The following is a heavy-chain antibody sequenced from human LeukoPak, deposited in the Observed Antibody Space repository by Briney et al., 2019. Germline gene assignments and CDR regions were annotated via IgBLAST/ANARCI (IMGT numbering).Heavy chain of an antibody. V-gene: IGHV4-30-2*01. J-gene: IGHJ3*02. CDR1: GGSISSGGYY. D-gene: IGHD2-21*02. CDR2: IYHSGST. Sequence: PSETLSLTCTVSGGSISSGGYYWSWIRQPPGKGLEWIGYIYHSGSTYYNPSLKSRVTISVDRSKNQFSLKLSSVTAADTAVYYCARPGDDDAFDIWGQGTMVTVSS. CDR3: ARPGDDDAFDI.